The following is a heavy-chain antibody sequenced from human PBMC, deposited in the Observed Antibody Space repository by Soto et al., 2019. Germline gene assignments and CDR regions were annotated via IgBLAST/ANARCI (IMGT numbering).Heavy chain of an antibody. V-gene: IGHV3-9*01. Sequence: PGGSLRLSCAASGFTFDDYAMHWVRQAPGKGLEWVSGISWNSGSIGYADSVKGRFTISRDNAKNSLYLQMNSLRAEDTDLYYCAQKRDYRNSRYYYMDVWGKGNTVTVSS. J-gene: IGHJ6*03. CDR3: AQKRDYRNSRYYYMDV. CDR1: GFTFDDYA. D-gene: IGHD3-16*01. CDR2: ISWNSGSI.